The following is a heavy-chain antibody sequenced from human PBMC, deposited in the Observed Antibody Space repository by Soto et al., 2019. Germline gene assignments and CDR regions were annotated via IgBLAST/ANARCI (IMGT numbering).Heavy chain of an antibody. V-gene: IGHV1-18*04. D-gene: IGHD2-15*01. J-gene: IGHJ6*02. CDR1: GYTFISHG. CDR2: ISGKNGNT. CDR3: ARGSSSIVVVPDYGMDV. Sequence: QVQLVQSGVEVKKPGASVKVSCKASGYTFISHGISWVRQAPGQGLEGMGWISGKNGNTNYAQKLQGRVTLTTDTSTSTAYMELRSLRSDDTAGYYCARGSSSIVVVPDYGMDVWGQGTTVTVSS.